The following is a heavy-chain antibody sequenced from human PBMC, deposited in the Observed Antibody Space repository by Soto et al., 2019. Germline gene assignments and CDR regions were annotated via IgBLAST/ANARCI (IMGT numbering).Heavy chain of an antibody. D-gene: IGHD3-22*01. V-gene: IGHV3-7*01. J-gene: IGHJ4*02. CDR2: IKQDGSEK. CDR3: ARDTTPYDSSGYTDQDY. Sequence: PGGSLRLSCAASGFTFSSYWMSWVRQAPGKGLEWVANIKQDGSEKYYVDSVKGRFTISRDNAKNSLYLQMNSLRAEDTAVYYCARDTTPYDSSGYTDQDYWGQGTLVTVSS. CDR1: GFTFSSYW.